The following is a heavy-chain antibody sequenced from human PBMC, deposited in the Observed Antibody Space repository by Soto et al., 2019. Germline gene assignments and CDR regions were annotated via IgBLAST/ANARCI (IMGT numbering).Heavy chain of an antibody. V-gene: IGHV4-4*02. J-gene: IGHJ4*02. D-gene: IGHD3-22*01. CDR3: ARVSRSGGYYYREYCFDY. Sequence: PSETLSLTCAVSGGSISSSNWWTWVRQPPGKGLEWIGEIYHSGSTNYNPSLKSRVTISVDKSKNQFSLKLSSVTAADTAVYYCARVSRSGGYYYREYCFDYWGQGTLVTVSS. CDR2: IYHSGST. CDR1: GGSISSSNW.